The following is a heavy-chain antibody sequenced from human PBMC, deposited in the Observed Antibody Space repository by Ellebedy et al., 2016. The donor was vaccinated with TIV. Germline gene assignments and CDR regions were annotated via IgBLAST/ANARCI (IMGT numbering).Heavy chain of an antibody. CDR1: GFTFSIYG. D-gene: IGHD6-19*01. Sequence: GESLKISCAASGFTFSIYGMQWVRQAPGKGLEWVALIWYDGTKKFYAEFVKGRFTISRDNSKNTLYLQMNSLRAEDTAVYHCARDPGIAVAGTVPPNIGFDLWGQGTLLTVSS. V-gene: IGHV3-33*01. J-gene: IGHJ4*02. CDR3: ARDPGIAVAGTVPPNIGFDL. CDR2: IWYDGTKK.